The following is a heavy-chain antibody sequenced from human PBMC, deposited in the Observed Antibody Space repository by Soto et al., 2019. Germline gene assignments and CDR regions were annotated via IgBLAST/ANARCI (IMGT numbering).Heavy chain of an antibody. CDR1: GGSISSSSYY. V-gene: IGHV4-39*01. J-gene: IGHJ6*02. CDR3: ARLRARTVVYYYYYGMDV. CDR2: IYYSGST. Sequence: PSETLSLTCTVSGGSISSSSYYWGWIRQPPGKGLEWIGSIYYSGSTYYNPSLKSRVTISVDTSKNQFSLKLSSVTAADTAVYYCARLRARTVVYYYYYGMDVWGQGTTVTVSS. D-gene: IGHD2-15*01.